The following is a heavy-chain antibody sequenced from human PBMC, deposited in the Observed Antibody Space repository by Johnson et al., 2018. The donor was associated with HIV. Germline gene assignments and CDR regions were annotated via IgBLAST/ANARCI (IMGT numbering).Heavy chain of an antibody. J-gene: IGHJ3*02. Sequence: QMQLVESGGGLIQPGGSLRLSCATSGFSFSSYGMYWVRQAPGKGLEWVSFIPYDGRNKYYAESVKGRFTISRDNSKNTLSLQMNSLRAEDTAVYYCVYDSSGYDAFDIWGQGTMVTVSS. CDR2: IPYDGRNK. V-gene: IGHV3-30*02. CDR3: VYDSSGYDAFDI. D-gene: IGHD3-22*01. CDR1: GFSFSSYG.